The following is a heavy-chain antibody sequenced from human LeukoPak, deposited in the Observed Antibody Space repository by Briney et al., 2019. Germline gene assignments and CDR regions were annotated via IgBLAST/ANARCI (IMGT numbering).Heavy chain of an antibody. D-gene: IGHD1-26*01. CDR3: ARDSEGAKDY. CDR2: IYYSGST. Sequence: SQTLSLTCNVSGGSINSGGYYWSWIRQPPGKGLEWIGYIYYSGSTNYNPSLKSRVTISVDTSKNQFSLKLSSVTAADTAVYYCARDSEGAKDYWGQGTLVTVSS. CDR1: GGSINSGGYY. J-gene: IGHJ4*02. V-gene: IGHV4-61*08.